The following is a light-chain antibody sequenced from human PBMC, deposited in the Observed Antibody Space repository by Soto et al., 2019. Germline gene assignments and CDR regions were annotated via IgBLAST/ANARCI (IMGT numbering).Light chain of an antibody. CDR2: AAS. J-gene: IGKJ1*01. V-gene: IGKV1D-8*01. CDR1: QGISSY. CDR3: QLYDCLPRT. Sequence: TLSPSFLSVSPGDRVTTSCRMSQGISSYLAWYQQKPGKAPELLIYAASTLQSGVPSRFSGSGSGTDFTLTISCLQAEDGTTYCSQLYDCLPRTFCHVT.